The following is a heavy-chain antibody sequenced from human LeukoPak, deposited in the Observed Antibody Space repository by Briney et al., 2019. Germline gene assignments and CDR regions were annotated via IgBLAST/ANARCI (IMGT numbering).Heavy chain of an antibody. D-gene: IGHD4-17*01. CDR1: GLTFSNRA. Sequence: PGGSLRLSCVVSGLTFSNRAMTWVRQAPGKGLEWVSSISISGNKILYADSVKGRFTISRDNSKNTLFLQMNSLQTEDTGVYFCANELRPNDYWGQGTLVPVS. CDR2: ISISGNKI. V-gene: IGHV3-23*01. J-gene: IGHJ4*02. CDR3: ANELRPNDY.